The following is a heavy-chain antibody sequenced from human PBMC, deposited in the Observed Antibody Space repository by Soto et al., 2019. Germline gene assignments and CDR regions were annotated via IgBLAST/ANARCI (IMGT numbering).Heavy chain of an antibody. V-gene: IGHV1-18*01. CDR3: VRRLQVWLPDYYGLDV. D-gene: IGHD5-18*01. CDR2: ISTLNGNT. J-gene: IGHJ6*02. CDR1: GYDYVTYA. Sequence: QAQLVQSGAEVKKPGASVNVSCKASGYDYVTYAITWVRQRPGQGLEWMGWISTLNGNTNYAQNFQGRVTMTIDTSTSLVHLELRSLSSDDTAVYFCVRRLQVWLPDYYGLDVWGQGTTVNVSS.